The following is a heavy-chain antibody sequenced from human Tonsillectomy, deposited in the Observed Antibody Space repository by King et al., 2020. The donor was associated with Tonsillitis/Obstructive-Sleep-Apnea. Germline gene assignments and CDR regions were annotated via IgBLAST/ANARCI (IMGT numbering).Heavy chain of an antibody. Sequence: LQLVQSGSELKKPGASVKVSCKASGYSFTSYAMNWVRQAPGQGLEWMGWINTNTGNPTYAQGFTGRFVFSLDTSVSTAYLQISSLKAEDTAVYYCARSTYYYGSWSYYNPPPDYWGQGTLVTVSS. CDR2: INTNTGNP. CDR1: GYSFTSYA. D-gene: IGHD3-10*01. CDR3: ARSTYYYGSWSYYNPPPDY. V-gene: IGHV7-4-1*02. J-gene: IGHJ4*02.